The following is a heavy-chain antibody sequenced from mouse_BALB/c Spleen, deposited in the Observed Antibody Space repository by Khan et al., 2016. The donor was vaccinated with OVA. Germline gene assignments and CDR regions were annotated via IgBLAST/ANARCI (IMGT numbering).Heavy chain of an antibody. D-gene: IGHD2-4*01. J-gene: IGHJ4*01. CDR3: ARQPYYHYNVMDY. CDR2: IWSDGTT. V-gene: IGHV2-6-1*01. Sequence: QVQLKQSGPGLVAPSQSLSITCTISGFSLTNYGVHWVRQPPGKGLEWLVVIWSDGTTTYASALKSRLTISKHNSKSQVFLKMDSLQTDETAMYYCARQPYYHYNVMDYWGQGTSVTVSS. CDR1: GFSLTNYG.